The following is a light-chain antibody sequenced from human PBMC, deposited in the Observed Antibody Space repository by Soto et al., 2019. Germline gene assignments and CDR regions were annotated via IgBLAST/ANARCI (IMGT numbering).Light chain of an antibody. J-gene: IGKJ5*01. CDR3: QQSYSTLIT. Sequence: DIQLTQSPSFLSASVGDRATITGLASQTISSWLAWYQQKPGKAPKLLIYAASSLQSGVTSRFSGSGSGTDFTLTISSLQPEDFATYYCQQSYSTLITFGQGTRLEIK. CDR1: QTISSW. CDR2: AAS. V-gene: IGKV1-39*01.